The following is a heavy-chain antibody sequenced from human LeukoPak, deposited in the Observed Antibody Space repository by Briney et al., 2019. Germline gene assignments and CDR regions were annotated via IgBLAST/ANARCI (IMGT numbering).Heavy chain of an antibody. CDR1: GGSISSYY. V-gene: IGHV4-59*01. Sequence: SETLSLTCTVSGGSISSYYWSWIRQPPGKGLEWIGYIYYSGSTNYNPSLKSRVTISVDTSKNQFSLKLSSVTAADTAAYYCARENTIFGVTGHWFDPWGQGTLVTVSS. D-gene: IGHD3-3*01. J-gene: IGHJ5*02. CDR2: IYYSGST. CDR3: ARENTIFGVTGHWFDP.